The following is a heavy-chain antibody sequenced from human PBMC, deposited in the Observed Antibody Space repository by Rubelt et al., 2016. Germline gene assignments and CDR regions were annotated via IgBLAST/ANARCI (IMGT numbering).Heavy chain of an antibody. D-gene: IGHD2-15*01. Sequence: LRLSCAASGFTFSTYSMNWVRQAPGKGLEWVSSISSSSSYIYYADSVTGRFTLSRDNAKNSLYLQMNSLRAEDTAVYYCSRYKCSGGSCYVTFDCWGQGTMVTDSS. CDR1: GFTFSTYS. J-gene: IGHJ4*02. V-gene: IGHV3-21*01. CDR2: ISSSSSYI. CDR3: SRYKCSGGSCYVTFDC.